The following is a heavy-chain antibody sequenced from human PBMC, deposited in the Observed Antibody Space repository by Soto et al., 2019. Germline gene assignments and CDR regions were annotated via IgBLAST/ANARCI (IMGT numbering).Heavy chain of an antibody. D-gene: IGHD3-22*01. Sequence: PSETLSLTCTVSGGSVSSGSYYWSWIRQPPGKGLEWIGYIYYSGSTNYNPSLGSRVIISPDTSKNQVSLKVTSVTEADTAVYYCARDSYYYDGSGQEGHGFEIWGQGTMVTVSS. CDR2: IYYSGST. V-gene: IGHV4-61*01. J-gene: IGHJ3*02. CDR1: GGSVSSGSYY. CDR3: ARDSYYYDGSGQEGHGFEI.